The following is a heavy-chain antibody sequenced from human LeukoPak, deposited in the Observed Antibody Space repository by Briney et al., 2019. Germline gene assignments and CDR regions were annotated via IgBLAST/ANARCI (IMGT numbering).Heavy chain of an antibody. V-gene: IGHV3-30*02. Sequence: GGSLRLSCAASGFTFSDHYMDWVRQAPDKGLEWVAYIRYDGGNKYYADSVKGRFTISRDNSKNTLYLEMNSLRADDTAVYYCASRRGDYWGQGTLVTVSS. CDR3: ASRRGDY. CDR2: IRYDGGNK. D-gene: IGHD5-24*01. J-gene: IGHJ4*02. CDR1: GFTFSDHY.